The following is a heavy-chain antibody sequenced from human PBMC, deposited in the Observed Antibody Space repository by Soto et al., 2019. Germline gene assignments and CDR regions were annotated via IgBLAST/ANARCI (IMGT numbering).Heavy chain of an antibody. CDR1: GGTFSSYA. Sequence: GASVKVSCKASGGTFSSYAISWVRQAPGQGLEWMGGIIPIFGTANYAQKFQGRVTITADESTSTAYMELSSLRSEDTAVYYCARDRRSGLAVVADYYYYGMDVWGQGTTVTVSS. J-gene: IGHJ6*02. D-gene: IGHD2-15*01. CDR2: IIPIFGTA. V-gene: IGHV1-69*13. CDR3: ARDRRSGLAVVADYYYYGMDV.